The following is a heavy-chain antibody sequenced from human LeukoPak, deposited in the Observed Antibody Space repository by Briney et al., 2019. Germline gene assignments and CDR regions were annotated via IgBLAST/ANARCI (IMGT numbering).Heavy chain of an antibody. J-gene: IGHJ4*02. D-gene: IGHD1-7*01. V-gene: IGHV1-2*02. CDR2: ISPTSGGT. CDR1: GYTFSGYY. Sequence: ASVKVSCKTSGYTFSGYYIHWVRQAPGQGLEWMGWISPTSGGTKYAQKFQGRVAVTRDTSISTAYMELSRLRSDDTAVCYCVRDGLNWNYDYWGQGTLVAVSS. CDR3: VRDGLNWNYDY.